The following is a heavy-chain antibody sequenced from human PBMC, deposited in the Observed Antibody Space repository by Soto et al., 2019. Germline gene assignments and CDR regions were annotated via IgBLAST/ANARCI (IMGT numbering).Heavy chain of an antibody. CDR1: GGSISSSSYY. CDR3: ARHGDFWSGYYSDYYYYYMDV. D-gene: IGHD3-3*01. CDR2: IYYSGST. Sequence: PSETLSLTCTFSGGSISSSSYYWGWIRQPPGKGLEWIGSIYYSGSTNYNPSLKSRVTISVDTSKNQFSLKLSSVTAADTAVYYCARHGDFWSGYYSDYYYYYMDVWGKGTTVTVSS. V-gene: IGHV4-39*01. J-gene: IGHJ6*03.